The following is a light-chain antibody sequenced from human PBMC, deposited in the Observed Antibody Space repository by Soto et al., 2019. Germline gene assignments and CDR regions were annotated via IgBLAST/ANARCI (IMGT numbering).Light chain of an antibody. CDR2: DVS. CDR1: RSDVGGYSY. J-gene: IGLJ3*02. V-gene: IGLV2-11*01. Sequence: QSALPKPRSVSGSPGQSVPISCTGTRSDVGGYSYVAWYQQYPGKAPKLLIHDVSKRPSGVPDRFSGSKSGNTASLTISGLQIDDAADYFCCSYAGTYTLVFGGGTKLTVL. CDR3: CSYAGTYTLV.